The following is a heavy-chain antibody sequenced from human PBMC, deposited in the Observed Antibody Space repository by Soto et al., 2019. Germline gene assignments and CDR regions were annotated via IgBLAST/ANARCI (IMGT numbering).Heavy chain of an antibody. Sequence: QVHLVQSGVEVKTPGASVKVSCQASGYTLFTYAISWVRQAPGQGLEWMGWISTYSGDTKYAQKFQGRVTMTTDTSTTTAYLELRSLRSDDTAVYYCARHHGPTTSENWFDPWGQGTLVTVSS. CDR2: ISTYSGDT. CDR1: GYTLFTYA. V-gene: IGHV1-18*01. D-gene: IGHD5-12*01. J-gene: IGHJ5*02. CDR3: ARHHGPTTSENWFDP.